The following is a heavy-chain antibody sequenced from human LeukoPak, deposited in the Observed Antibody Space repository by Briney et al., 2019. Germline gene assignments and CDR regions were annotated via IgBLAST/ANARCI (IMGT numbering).Heavy chain of an antibody. CDR3: ARQSPERYYYDSSGSPWYFDL. J-gene: IGHJ2*01. CDR1: GGSISSGGYY. CDR2: IYHSGST. Sequence: SQTLSLTCTVSGGSISSGGYYWSWIRQPPGKGLEWIGYIYHSGSTYYNPSLKSRVTISVDRSKNQFSLKLSSVTAADTAVYYCARQSPERYYYDSSGSPWYFDLWGRGTLVTVSS. V-gene: IGHV4-30-2*01. D-gene: IGHD3-22*01.